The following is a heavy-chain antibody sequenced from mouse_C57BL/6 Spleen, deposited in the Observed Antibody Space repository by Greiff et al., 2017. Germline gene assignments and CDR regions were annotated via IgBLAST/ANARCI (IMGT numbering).Heavy chain of an antibody. CDR1: GYAFSSSW. CDR2: IYPGDGDT. Sequence: QVQLQQSGPELVKPGASVKISCKASGYAFSSSWMNWVKQRPGKGLEWIGRIYPGDGDTNYNGKFKGKATLTADKSSSTAYMQLSSLTSEDSAVYVCARSNTTVDWYFDVWGTGTTVTVSS. CDR3: ARSNTTVDWYFDV. D-gene: IGHD1-1*01. V-gene: IGHV1-82*01. J-gene: IGHJ1*03.